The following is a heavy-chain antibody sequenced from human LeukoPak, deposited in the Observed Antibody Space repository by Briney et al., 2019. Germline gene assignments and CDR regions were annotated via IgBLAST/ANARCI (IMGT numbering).Heavy chain of an antibody. CDR2: IWYDGSNK. CDR1: GFTFGSYG. Sequence: GGSLRLSCAASGFTFGSYGMHWVRQAPGKGLEWVAVIWYDGSNKYYADSVKGRFTISRDNSKNTLYLQMNSLRAEDTAVYYCAREAYIAVAGTDYYYYGMDVWGKGTTVTVSS. V-gene: IGHV3-33*01. CDR3: AREAYIAVAGTDYYYYGMDV. J-gene: IGHJ6*04. D-gene: IGHD6-19*01.